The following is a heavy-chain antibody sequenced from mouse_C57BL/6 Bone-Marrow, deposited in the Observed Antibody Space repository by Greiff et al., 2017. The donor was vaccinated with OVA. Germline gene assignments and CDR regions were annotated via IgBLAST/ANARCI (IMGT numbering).Heavy chain of an antibody. Sequence: VQLQQPGAELVRPGSSVKLSCKASGYTFTSYWMDWVKQRPGQGLEWIGNIYPSDSETHYNPKFKDKATLTVDNSSSTAYMQLSSLTSEDSAVDNCAGEYCGATWFAYWGQGTLVTVSA. CDR2: IYPSDSET. V-gene: IGHV1-61*01. J-gene: IGHJ3*01. CDR1: GYTFTSYW. CDR3: AGEYCGATWFAY. D-gene: IGHD2-13*01.